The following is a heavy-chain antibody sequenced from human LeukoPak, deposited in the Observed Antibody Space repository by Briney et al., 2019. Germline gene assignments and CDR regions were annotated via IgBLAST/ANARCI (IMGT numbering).Heavy chain of an antibody. CDR3: AGVLRGAFDI. CDR1: GITVYNNY. Sequence: GGSLRLSCAASGITVYNNYMSWVRQAPGKGLEWISLIYSGGRTDYADSVKGRFTISRDNSKNMVYLQMNSLRGDDTAVYYCAGVLRGAFDIWGQGKMVAVSS. CDR2: IYSGGRT. V-gene: IGHV3-53*01. J-gene: IGHJ3*02.